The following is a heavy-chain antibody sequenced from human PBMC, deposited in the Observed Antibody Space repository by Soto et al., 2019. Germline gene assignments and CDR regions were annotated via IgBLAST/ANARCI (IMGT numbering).Heavy chain of an antibody. J-gene: IGHJ4*02. CDR2: ISGSGGST. CDR1: GFTFSSYA. V-gene: IGHV3-23*01. CDR3: AKGPTSYDILTGYYFDY. D-gene: IGHD3-9*01. Sequence: GGSLRLSCAASGFTFSSYAMSWVRQAPGKGLEWVSAISGSGGSTYYADSVKGRFTISRDNSKNTLYLQMNSLRAEDTAVYYCAKGPTSYDILTGYYFDYWGQGTLVTVSS.